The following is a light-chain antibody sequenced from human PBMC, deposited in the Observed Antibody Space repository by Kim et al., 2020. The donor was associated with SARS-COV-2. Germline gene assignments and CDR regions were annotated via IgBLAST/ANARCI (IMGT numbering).Light chain of an antibody. CDR3: QQYYNAPYS. J-gene: IGKJ2*01. CDR1: QAIIYA. V-gene: IGKV1-NL1*01. Sequence: SAAVGDRVTITCRASQAIIYALAWYQQKPGTAPKVLVYAASKLQTGVPSRFSGSGSGTDYTLTISSLQPEDFATYYCQQYYNAPYSFGQGTKLEIK. CDR2: AAS.